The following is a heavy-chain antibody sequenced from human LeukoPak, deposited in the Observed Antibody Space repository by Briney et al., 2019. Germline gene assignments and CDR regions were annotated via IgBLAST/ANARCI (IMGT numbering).Heavy chain of an antibody. J-gene: IGHJ4*02. CDR1: GGSISSGSYY. D-gene: IGHD2-15*01. CDR3: ARVLFSGGFDY. Sequence: KPSETLSLTCTVSGGSISSGSYYWSWIRQPAGKGLEWIGRIYTSGSTNYNPSLKSRVTISVDTSKNQFSLKLSSVTAADTAVYYCARVLFSGGFDYWGQGTLVTVSS. V-gene: IGHV4-61*02. CDR2: IYTSGST.